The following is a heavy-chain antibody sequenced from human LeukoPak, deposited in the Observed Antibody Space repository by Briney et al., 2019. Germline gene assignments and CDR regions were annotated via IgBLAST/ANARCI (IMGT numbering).Heavy chain of an antibody. CDR3: ARESAESFHDAFDI. J-gene: IGHJ3*02. Sequence: SETLSLTCTVSGGSINNYYWSWIRQPAGEGLEWIGRIYSSGSTSYNPSLKSRVTLSGDTSKNQFSLKLSSVTAADTAVYYCARESAESFHDAFDIWGQGTMVTVSS. V-gene: IGHV4-4*07. CDR1: GGSINNYY. CDR2: IYSSGST.